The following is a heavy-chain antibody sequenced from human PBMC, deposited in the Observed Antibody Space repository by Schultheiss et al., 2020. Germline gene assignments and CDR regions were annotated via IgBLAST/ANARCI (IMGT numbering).Heavy chain of an antibody. D-gene: IGHD3-22*01. J-gene: IGHJ4*02. Sequence: SVKVSCKASGFTFTSSAMQWVRQARGQRLEWIGWIVVGSGNTNYAQKFQERVTITRDMSTSTAYMELSSLRSEDTAVYYCAADYYDSSGYYPRWGQGTLVTVSS. V-gene: IGHV1-58*02. CDR3: AADYYDSSGYYPR. CDR2: IVVGSGNT. CDR1: GFTFTSSA.